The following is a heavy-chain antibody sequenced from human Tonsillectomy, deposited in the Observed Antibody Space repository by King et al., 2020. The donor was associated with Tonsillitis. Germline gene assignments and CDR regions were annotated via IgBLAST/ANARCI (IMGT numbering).Heavy chain of an antibody. Sequence: VQLVESGGGLVKPGGSLRLSCAASGFTFSDYYMSWVRPAPGKGLEWVSYITSSSSYTMYADSVRGRFIISRDNAKNSLYLHMNSLRAEDTGFYYCARGASAVPAAMLYWGQGILVTVSS. CDR1: GFTFSDYY. CDR2: ITSSSSYT. J-gene: IGHJ4*02. CDR3: ARGASAVPAAMLY. D-gene: IGHD2-2*01. V-gene: IGHV3-11*06.